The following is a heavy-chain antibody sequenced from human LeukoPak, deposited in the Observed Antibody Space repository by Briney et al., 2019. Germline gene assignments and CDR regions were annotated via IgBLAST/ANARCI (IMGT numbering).Heavy chain of an antibody. CDR1: GFTFSSSG. CDR3: ARERRGYYDSSGYLDY. D-gene: IGHD3-22*01. CDR2: IYSGGST. J-gene: IGHJ4*02. V-gene: IGHV3-66*01. Sequence: AGGSLRLSCAASGFTFSSSGMHWVRQAPGKGLEWVSVIYSGGSTYYADSVKGRFTISRDNSKNTLYLQMNSLRAEDTAVYYCARERRGYYDSSGYLDYWGQGTLVTVSS.